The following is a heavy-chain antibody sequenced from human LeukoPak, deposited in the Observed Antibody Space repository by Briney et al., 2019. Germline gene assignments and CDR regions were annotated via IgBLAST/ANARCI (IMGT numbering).Heavy chain of an antibody. D-gene: IGHD2-15*01. CDR3: AKVFRWSFDY. V-gene: IGHV3-30*02. J-gene: IGHJ4*02. CDR1: GFTFSSFG. CDR2: IRYDRDNK. Sequence: GGSLRLSCAASGFTFSSFGMHWVRQAPGKGLEWVAFIRYDRDNKYYADSVKGRFTISRDNSKNTLYLQMNNLRVEDTAVYYCAKVFRWSFDYWGQGTLVTVSS.